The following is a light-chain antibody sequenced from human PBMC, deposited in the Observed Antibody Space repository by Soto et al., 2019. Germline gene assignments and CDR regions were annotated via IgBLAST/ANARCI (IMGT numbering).Light chain of an antibody. CDR1: QSVSSN. CDR3: QQYNNWPPVYT. V-gene: IGKV3-15*01. CDR2: GAS. J-gene: IGKJ2*01. Sequence: EIVMTQSPATLSVSPGERATLSCRASQSVSSNLARYKQKPGQAPRRLIYGASTRASGIPARFSGSGSGTEFTLTISSLQSEDFAVYNCQQYNNWPPVYTFGQGTKLEIK.